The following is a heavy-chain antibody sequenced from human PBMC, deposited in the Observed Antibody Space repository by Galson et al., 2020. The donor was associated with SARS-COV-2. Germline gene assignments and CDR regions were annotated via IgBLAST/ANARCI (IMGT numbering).Heavy chain of an antibody. CDR2: ISAYNGNT. Sequence: GASVKVSCKASGYTFTSYGISWVRQAPGQGLEWMGWISAYNGNTNYAQKLQGRVTMTTDTSTSTAYMELRSLRSDDTAVYYCARGNADTAMVDRFDYWGQGTLVTVSS. CDR1: GYTFTSYG. J-gene: IGHJ4*02. D-gene: IGHD5-18*01. V-gene: IGHV1-18*04. CDR3: ARGNADTAMVDRFDY.